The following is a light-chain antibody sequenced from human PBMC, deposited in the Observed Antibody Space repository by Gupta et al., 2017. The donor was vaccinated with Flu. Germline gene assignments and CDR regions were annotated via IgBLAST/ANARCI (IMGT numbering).Light chain of an antibody. CDR1: SGHSSYA. Sequence: QLVLPHSPSASASLGASVKLTCTLSSGHSSYAIAWHQQQPEKGPRYLMKLNSDGSHSKGDGSPDRFSGYSSGAERYLTIASLQAEDEDDYDCQTGGTGMGVFGGGTKLTVL. CDR3: QTGGTGMGV. V-gene: IGLV4-69*01. J-gene: IGLJ3*02. CDR2: LNSDGSH.